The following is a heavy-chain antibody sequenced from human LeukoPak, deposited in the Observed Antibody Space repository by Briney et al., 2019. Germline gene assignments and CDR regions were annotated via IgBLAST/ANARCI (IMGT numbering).Heavy chain of an antibody. CDR3: AEDAIAARRIGYNWFDP. V-gene: IGHV3-9*01. CDR2: ISWNSGSI. CDR1: GFTFDDYA. J-gene: IGHJ5*02. Sequence: GRSLRLSCAASGFTFDDYAMHWVRQAPGKGLEWVSGISWNSGSIGYADSVKGRFTISRDNAKNSLYLQMNSLRAEDTALYYCAEDAIAARRIGYNWFDPWGQGTLVTVSS. D-gene: IGHD6-6*01.